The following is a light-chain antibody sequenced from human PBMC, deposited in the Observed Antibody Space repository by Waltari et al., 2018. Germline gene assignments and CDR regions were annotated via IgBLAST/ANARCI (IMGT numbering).Light chain of an antibody. V-gene: IGLV2-14*01. CDR1: SSDIGDYNF. CDR3: TSYTRSNTWV. J-gene: IGLJ3*02. Sequence: QSALTQPASVSGSPGQSITISCTGTSSDIGDYNFVSWYQQFPGKAPKLMIYEVSNRPLGVSNRFSGSKSGHAASLTISGLQAEDEADYYCTSYTRSNTWVFGGGTKVTVL. CDR2: EVS.